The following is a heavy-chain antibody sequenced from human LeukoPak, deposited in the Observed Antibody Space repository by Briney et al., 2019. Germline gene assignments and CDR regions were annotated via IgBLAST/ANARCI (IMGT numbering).Heavy chain of an antibody. CDR3: AKEGDNSGDYYYMDV. CDR2: IWYDGSNK. CDR1: GFTFSSYG. Sequence: GGFLRLSCAASGFTFSSYGMHWVRQAPGKGLEWVAVIWYDGSNKYYADSVKGRFTISRDNSKNTLYLQMNSLRAEDTAAYYCAKEGDNSGDYYYMDVWGKGTTVTVSS. D-gene: IGHD4-23*01. J-gene: IGHJ6*03. V-gene: IGHV3-33*06.